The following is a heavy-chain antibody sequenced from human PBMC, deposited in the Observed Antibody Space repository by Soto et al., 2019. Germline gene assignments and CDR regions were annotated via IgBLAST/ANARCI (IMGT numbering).Heavy chain of an antibody. Sequence: GGSLRLSCAASGFAFRRYDMHLVRQSPGKGLEWVAIISYDGSNKYYADSVKGRFTISRDNSKNTQYLQMNSLRPGDTAVYYCAKGSYSGIDSDFDYWGQGTRVTVSS. J-gene: IGHJ4*02. V-gene: IGHV3-30*18. D-gene: IGHD1-26*01. CDR3: AKGSYSGIDSDFDY. CDR1: GFAFRRYD. CDR2: ISYDGSNK.